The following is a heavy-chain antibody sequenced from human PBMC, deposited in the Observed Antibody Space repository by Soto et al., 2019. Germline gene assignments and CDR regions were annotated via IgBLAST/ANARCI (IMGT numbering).Heavy chain of an antibody. V-gene: IGHV5-51*01. CDR1: GYSFTRYW. D-gene: IGHD6-19*01. CDR2: IYPGDSDT. Sequence: GESLKISCKGSGYSFTRYWIGWVRQMPGKGLEWMGIIYPGDSDTRYSPSFQGQVTISADKSISTAYLQWSSLKASDTAMYYCARHGGMPIAVAAPDYWGQGTLVTVSS. J-gene: IGHJ4*02. CDR3: ARHGGMPIAVAAPDY.